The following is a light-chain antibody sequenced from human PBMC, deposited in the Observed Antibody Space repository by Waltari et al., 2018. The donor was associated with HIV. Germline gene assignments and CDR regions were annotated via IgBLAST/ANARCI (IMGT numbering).Light chain of an antibody. V-gene: IGLV1-44*01. Sequence: HSVLTQPASLSATPGQRVTISCSGRGSNIGTNTVSWYQIFPGTAPKLFIFGDDQRPSGVPDRFSGSKSGTSASLTISGLQSEDEATYFCAAWDDSLNGQVVFGGGTLLTVL. CDR1: GSNIGTNT. CDR3: AAWDDSLNGQVV. J-gene: IGLJ2*01. CDR2: GDD.